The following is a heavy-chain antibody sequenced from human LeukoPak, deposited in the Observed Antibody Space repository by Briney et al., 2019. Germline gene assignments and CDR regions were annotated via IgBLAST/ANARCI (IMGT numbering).Heavy chain of an antibody. CDR3: ARAGPLRFLEWFPKTGYDY. J-gene: IGHJ4*02. D-gene: IGHD3-3*01. CDR2: IIPIFGTA. V-gene: IGHV1-69*05. Sequence: SVEVSCKASGGTFSSYAISWVRQAPGQGLEWMGGIIPIFGTANYAQKFQGRVTITTDESTSTAYMELSSLRSEDTAVYYCARAGPLRFLEWFPKTGYDYWGQGTLVTVSS. CDR1: GGTFSSYA.